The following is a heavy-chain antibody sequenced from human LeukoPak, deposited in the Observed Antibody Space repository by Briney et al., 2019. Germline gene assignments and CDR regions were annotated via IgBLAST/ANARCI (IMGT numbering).Heavy chain of an antibody. CDR2: VGGSGVKT. V-gene: IGHV3-23*01. J-gene: IGHJ4*02. CDR3: AKRGDCSGTCTYDY. D-gene: IGHD2-2*01. Sequence: GGSLRLFCAASGFTFSNYAIHWVRQAPGKGLEWVSIVGGSGVKTYYADSVKGRFTISRDNSKNTVYLQMNSLRAEDTAVYYCAKRGDCSGTCTYDYWGQGTLVTVSS. CDR1: GFTFSNYA.